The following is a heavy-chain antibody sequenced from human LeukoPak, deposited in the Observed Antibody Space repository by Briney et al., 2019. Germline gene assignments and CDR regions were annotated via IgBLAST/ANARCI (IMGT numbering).Heavy chain of an antibody. V-gene: IGHV3-23*01. J-gene: IGHJ4*02. Sequence: GGSLRLSCAASGFTFSSYAMSWVRQAPGKGLEWVSAISGSGGSTYYADSVKGRFTISRDNSKNTLYLQMNSLRAEDTAVFYCAKASLRYCSSTSCSLFDYWGQGTLVTVSS. D-gene: IGHD2-2*01. CDR1: GFTFSSYA. CDR3: AKASLRYCSSTSCSLFDY. CDR2: ISGSGGST.